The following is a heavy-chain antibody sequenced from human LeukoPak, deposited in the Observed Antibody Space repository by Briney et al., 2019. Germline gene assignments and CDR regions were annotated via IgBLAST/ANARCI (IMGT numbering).Heavy chain of an antibody. V-gene: IGHV3-33*01. D-gene: IGHD3-10*01. J-gene: IGHJ4*02. CDR3: ARDGSGSFDY. Sequence: GRSLRLSCAASGCTFSGYGMHWVRQAPGKGLEWVAVIWYDGSNKYYADSVKGRFTISRDNSKNTLYLQMNSLRAEDTAVYYCARDGSGSFDYWGQGTLVTVSS. CDR2: IWYDGSNK. CDR1: GCTFSGYG.